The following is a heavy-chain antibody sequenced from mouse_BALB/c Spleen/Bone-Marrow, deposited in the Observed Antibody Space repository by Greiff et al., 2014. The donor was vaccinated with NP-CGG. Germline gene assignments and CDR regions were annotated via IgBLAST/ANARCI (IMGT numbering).Heavy chain of an antibody. CDR1: GFTFTDYE. CDR3: TREKVGDFDY. CDR2: IHPGSGGT. Sequence: QVQLKESGAELVRPGASAKLSCKALGFTFTDYEMHWVKRTPVHGLEWIGTIHPGSGGTAYNQKFKGKATLTADKSSSTAYMELSSLTSEDSSVYYCTREKVGDFDYWGQGTTLTVSS. J-gene: IGHJ2*01. V-gene: IGHV1-15*01.